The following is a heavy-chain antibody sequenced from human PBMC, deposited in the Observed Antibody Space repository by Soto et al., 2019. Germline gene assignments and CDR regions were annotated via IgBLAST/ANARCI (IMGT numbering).Heavy chain of an antibody. V-gene: IGHV4-31*03. D-gene: IGHD3-3*01. Sequence: QVQLQESGPGLVKPSQTLSLTCTVSGGSISSGGYYWSWIRQHPGKGLEWIGYIYYSVSTYYNPSLKSRVTISVDASENQISLKLSSVTAADTAVYYCARTATVFGVGDAFNIWGQGTMVTVSS. CDR3: ARTATVFGVGDAFNI. J-gene: IGHJ3*02. CDR2: IYYSVST. CDR1: GGSISSGGYY.